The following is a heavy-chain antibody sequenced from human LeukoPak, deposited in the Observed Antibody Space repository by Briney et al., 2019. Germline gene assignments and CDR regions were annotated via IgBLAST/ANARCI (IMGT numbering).Heavy chain of an antibody. Sequence: SETLSLTCTVSGGSISSSSYYWGWIRQPPGKGLEWIGRIYTSGSTNYNPSLQSRVTISVDTSKNQFSLKLSSVTAADTAVYYCARDTVWDGWFDPWGQGTLVTVSS. CDR2: IYTSGST. V-gene: IGHV4-61*02. CDR3: ARDTVWDGWFDP. J-gene: IGHJ5*02. CDR1: GGSISSSSYY. D-gene: IGHD1-14*01.